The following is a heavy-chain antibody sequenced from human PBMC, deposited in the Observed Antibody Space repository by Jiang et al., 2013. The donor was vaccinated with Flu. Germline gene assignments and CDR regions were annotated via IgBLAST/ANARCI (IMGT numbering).Heavy chain of an antibody. CDR3: ARDYNYAMDV. V-gene: IGHV6-1*01. J-gene: IGHJ6*02. CDR2: TYYRSKWGS. CDR1: GDTISNDRTA. Sequence: TLSLTCAISGDTISNDRTAWNWIRQSPSRGLEWLGRTYYRSKWGSDYAVSVKSRMTINADTSKNQFSLQLNSVTPEDTAVYYCARDYNYAMDVWGQGTTVTVSS. D-gene: IGHD5-24*01.